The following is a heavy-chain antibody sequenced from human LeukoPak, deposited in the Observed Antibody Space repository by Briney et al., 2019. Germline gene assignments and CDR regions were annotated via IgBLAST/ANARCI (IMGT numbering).Heavy chain of an antibody. Sequence: PGGSLRLSCAASGFTFSSYAMNWVRQAPGKGLEWVSYISSSSSTTYYADSVKGRFTISRDNAKNSLYLQMNSLRAEDTAVYYCVRAATDDGRCDPWGQGTLVTVSS. V-gene: IGHV3-48*04. J-gene: IGHJ5*02. CDR1: GFTFSSYA. D-gene: IGHD1-1*01. CDR2: ISSSSSTT. CDR3: VRAATDDGRCDP.